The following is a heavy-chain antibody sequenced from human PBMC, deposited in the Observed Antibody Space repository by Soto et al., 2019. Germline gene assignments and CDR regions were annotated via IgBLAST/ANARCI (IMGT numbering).Heavy chain of an antibody. D-gene: IGHD4-4*01. CDR2: IYHSGST. CDR1: GGSISSSNW. Sequence: SETLSLTCAVSGGSISSSNWWSWVRQPPGKGLEWIGEIYHSGSTNYNPSLKSRVTISVDKSKNQFSLKLSSVTAADTAVYYCARESMTTVDYYYYGMDVWGQGTTVTVSS. V-gene: IGHV4-4*02. CDR3: ARESMTTVDYYYYGMDV. J-gene: IGHJ6*02.